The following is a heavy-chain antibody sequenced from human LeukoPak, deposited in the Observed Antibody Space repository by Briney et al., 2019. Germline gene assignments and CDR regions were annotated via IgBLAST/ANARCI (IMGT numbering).Heavy chain of an antibody. J-gene: IGHJ3*02. V-gene: IGHV4-34*01. D-gene: IGHD3-9*01. CDR1: GGSFSGYY. CDR3: ARTLRKGHYYDILTGNCAFDI. Sequence: PSETLSLTCTVYGGSFSGYYWTWVRQPPGNGLEWIGEINHSGSTNYKSSLKSRVTISVDTSKNQFSLKLSSVTAADTAVYYCARTLRKGHYYDILTGNCAFDIWGQGTMVTVSS. CDR2: INHSGST.